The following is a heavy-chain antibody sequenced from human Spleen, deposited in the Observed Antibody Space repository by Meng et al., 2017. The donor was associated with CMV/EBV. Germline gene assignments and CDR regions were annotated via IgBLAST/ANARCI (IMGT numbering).Heavy chain of an antibody. Sequence: SCKASGYSFTECWIGWERQMPGKGLECMGIIDPADSDTKYSPSFRGQVTISADRSINTAYLQWTSLKASDTAMYYCVRHPLLRGFDPWGQGTLVTVSS. CDR1: GYSFTECW. D-gene: IGHD2-21*01. V-gene: IGHV5-51*01. CDR2: IDPADSDT. CDR3: VRHPLLRGFDP. J-gene: IGHJ5*02.